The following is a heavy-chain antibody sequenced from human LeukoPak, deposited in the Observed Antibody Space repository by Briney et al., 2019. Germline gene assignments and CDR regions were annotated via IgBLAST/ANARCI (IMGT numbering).Heavy chain of an antibody. CDR2: IYYSGST. J-gene: IGHJ4*02. Sequence: PSETLSLTCTVSGGSISSGDYYWSWIRQPPGKGLEWIGYIYYSGSTYYNPSLNSRVTISVDTSKNQFSLNLSSVSAAASAVSSCARVPQLLSYYFDYWGQGTLVTVSS. D-gene: IGHD2-2*01. CDR1: GGSISSGDYY. CDR3: ARVPQLLSYYFDY. V-gene: IGHV4-30-4*08.